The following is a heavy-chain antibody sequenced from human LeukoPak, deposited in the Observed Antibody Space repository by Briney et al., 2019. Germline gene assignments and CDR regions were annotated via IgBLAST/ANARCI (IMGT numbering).Heavy chain of an antibody. D-gene: IGHD6-13*01. CDR3: ARDSGGRVYNY. J-gene: IGHJ4*02. Sequence: GGSLRLSCAASGFTFTTYWMTWVRQAPGKGLEWVANIKQDGSETYYVDSVKGRFTISRDNAKNSLYLQMNSLRAEDTAVYYCARDSGGRVYNYWGQGTLVTVSS. V-gene: IGHV3-7*03. CDR1: GFTFTTYW. CDR2: IKQDGSET.